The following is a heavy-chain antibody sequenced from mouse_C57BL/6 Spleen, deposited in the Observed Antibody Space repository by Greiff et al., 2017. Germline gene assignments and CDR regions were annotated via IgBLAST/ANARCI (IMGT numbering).Heavy chain of an antibody. V-gene: IGHV1-82*01. CDR3: ARSSSTTVVAPYWYFDV. Sequence: VKLVESGPELVKPGASVKISCKASGYAFSSSWMNWVKQRPGKGLEWIGRIYPGDGDTNYNGKFKGKATLTADKSSSTAYMQLSSLTSEDSAVYFCARSSSTTVVAPYWYFDVWGTGTTVTVSS. J-gene: IGHJ1*03. CDR2: IYPGDGDT. D-gene: IGHD1-1*01. CDR1: GYAFSSSW.